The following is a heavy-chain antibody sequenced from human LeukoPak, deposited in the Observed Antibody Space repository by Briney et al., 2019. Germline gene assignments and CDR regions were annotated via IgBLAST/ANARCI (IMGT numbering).Heavy chain of an antibody. D-gene: IGHD6-19*01. CDR1: GGSISSYY. CDR3: ARAGQWLVRYYFDY. V-gene: IGHV4-59*12. J-gene: IGHJ4*02. Sequence: SETLSLTFTVSGGSISSYYWSWIRQPPGKGLEWIGSIYYSGSTYYNPSLKSRVTISVDTSKNQFSLKLSSVTAADTAVYYCARAGQWLVRYYFDYWGQGTLVTVSS. CDR2: IYYSGST.